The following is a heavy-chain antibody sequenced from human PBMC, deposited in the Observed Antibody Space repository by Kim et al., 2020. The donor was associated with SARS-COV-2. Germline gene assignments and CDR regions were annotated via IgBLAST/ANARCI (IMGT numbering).Heavy chain of an antibody. D-gene: IGHD4-17*01. CDR1: GASIRTGAYY. J-gene: IGHJ4*02. V-gene: IGHV4-31*03. Sequence: SETLSLTCTVSGASIRTGAYYWTWIRQHPGKGLEWIGYISYTGSTFRNPSPRSRVTISIDRSENQFSLNLSSVTAADAAVYYCARGTGDYAWYYFDQWGQGTLVTVSS. CDR3: ARGTGDYAWYYFDQ. CDR2: ISYTGST.